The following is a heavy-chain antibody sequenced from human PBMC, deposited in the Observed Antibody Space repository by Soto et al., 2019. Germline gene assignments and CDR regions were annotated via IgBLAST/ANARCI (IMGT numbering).Heavy chain of an antibody. CDR3: ARDYYDSSGSSYYFGY. D-gene: IGHD3-22*01. CDR2: INAGNGNT. Sequence: QVQLVQSGAEEKKPGASVKVSCKASGYTFTGYPIHWVRQAPGQRLEWMGWINAGNGNTKYSQKFQGRVTITRDTXAXXAYMELSSLRSEDTAVYYCARDYYDSSGSSYYFGYWGQGTLVTVSS. CDR1: GYTFTGYP. J-gene: IGHJ4*02. V-gene: IGHV1-3*05.